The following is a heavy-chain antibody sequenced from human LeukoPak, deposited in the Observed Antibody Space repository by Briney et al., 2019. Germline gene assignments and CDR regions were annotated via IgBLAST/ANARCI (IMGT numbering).Heavy chain of an antibody. V-gene: IGHV4-4*07. D-gene: IGHD3-9*01. CDR2: IYTSGST. J-gene: IGHJ4*02. CDR3: ARHNINLLRYFDWLMFFDY. CDR1: GGSISSYY. Sequence: SETLSLTCTVSGGSISSYYWNWIRQPAGKGLEWIGRIYTSGSTNYNPSLKSRVTISVDTSKNQFSLKLSSVTAADTAVYYCARHNINLLRYFDWLMFFDYWGQGTRVTVSS.